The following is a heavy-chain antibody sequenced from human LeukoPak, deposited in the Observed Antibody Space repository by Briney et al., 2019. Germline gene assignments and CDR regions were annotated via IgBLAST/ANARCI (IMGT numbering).Heavy chain of an antibody. V-gene: IGHV4-59*01. D-gene: IGHD6-19*01. J-gene: IGHJ4*02. Sequence: SETLSLTCTVSGGSFSSYYGSWIRQPPGKGLEWIGYIYYSGSTNYNPSLKSRVTISVDTSKNQFSLKLSSVTAADTAVYYCARAHSISVAADTLDYWGQGTLVTVFS. CDR1: GGSFSSYY. CDR3: ARAHSISVAADTLDY. CDR2: IYYSGST.